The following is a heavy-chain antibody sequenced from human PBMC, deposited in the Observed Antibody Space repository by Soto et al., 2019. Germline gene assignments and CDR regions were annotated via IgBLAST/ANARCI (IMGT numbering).Heavy chain of an antibody. V-gene: IGHV4-39*01. J-gene: IGHJ5*01. CDR1: GDYITSSDYH. CDR3: ARRRAAAGGWFDS. Sequence: QLHESGPELVKPSWTLSLSCTVSGDYITSSDYHWGCIRQPPGKGLEGRGDMYYCGTTYYNPPLTNRDTLAVGAAKKRLSLRLISVTAADTAVYYCARRRAAAGGWFDSWGQGTLVTVSS. D-gene: IGHD6-13*01. CDR2: MYYCGTT.